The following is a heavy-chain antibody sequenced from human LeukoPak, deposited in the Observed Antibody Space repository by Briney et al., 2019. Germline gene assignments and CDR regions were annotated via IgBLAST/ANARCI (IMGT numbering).Heavy chain of an antibody. D-gene: IGHD2-15*01. V-gene: IGHV1-2*02. CDR3: AIDLRVLHDD. J-gene: IGHJ4*02. Sequence: SVKGACKACGYTFTGYYMHWVRQAPGHGLDWMGCINPNSGSTNYAQKFQGRVTMTRDTSISTAYMELSRLRSDDTAVYYCAIDLRVLHDDWGQGTLVTVSS. CDR1: GYTFTGYY. CDR2: INPNSGST.